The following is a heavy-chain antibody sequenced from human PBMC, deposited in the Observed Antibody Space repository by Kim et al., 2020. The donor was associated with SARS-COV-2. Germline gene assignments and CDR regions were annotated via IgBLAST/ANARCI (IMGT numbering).Heavy chain of an antibody. V-gene: IGHV4-31*03. CDR2: IYYSGST. J-gene: IGHJ6*02. CDR3: ARDHGGMTDYYYYGMDV. D-gene: IGHD3-3*01. CDR1: GGSISSGGYY. Sequence: SETLSLTCTVSGGSISSGGYYWSWIRQHPGKGLEWIGYIYYSGSTYYNPSLKSRVTISVDTSKNQFSLKLSSVTAADTAVYYCARDHGGMTDYYYYGMDVWGQGTTVTVSS.